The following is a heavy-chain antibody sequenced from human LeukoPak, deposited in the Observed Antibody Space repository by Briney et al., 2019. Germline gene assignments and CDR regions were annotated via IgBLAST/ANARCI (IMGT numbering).Heavy chain of an antibody. CDR3: ARPWDYYDSSGYFDY. J-gene: IGHJ4*02. D-gene: IGHD3-22*01. CDR2: IWYDGSNK. Sequence: GGSLRLSCAASGFTFSNYGMHWVRQAPGKGLEWVAVIWYDGSNKYYADPVKGRFTISRDNSKNTLYLQMNSLRAEDTAVYYCARPWDYYDSSGYFDYWGQGTLVTVSS. CDR1: GFTFSNYG. V-gene: IGHV3-33*01.